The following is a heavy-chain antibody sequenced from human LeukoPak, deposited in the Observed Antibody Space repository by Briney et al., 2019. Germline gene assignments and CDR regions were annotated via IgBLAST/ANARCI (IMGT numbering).Heavy chain of an antibody. CDR3: ASGYSYALDI. CDR2: IYSGGST. J-gene: IGHJ3*02. Sequence: PGGSLRLSCAASGFTFSSYAMSWVRQAPGKGLEWVSVIYSGGSTYYADSVKGRFTISRDSSKNTLYLQMNSQRAEDTAVYYCASGYSYALDIWGQGTMVNVSS. V-gene: IGHV3-66*01. D-gene: IGHD5-18*01. CDR1: GFTFSSYA.